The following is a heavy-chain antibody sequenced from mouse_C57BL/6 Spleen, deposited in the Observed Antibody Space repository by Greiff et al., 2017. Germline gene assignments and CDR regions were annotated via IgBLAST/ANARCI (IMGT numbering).Heavy chain of an antibody. CDR3: ARNHYSNYPFDY. V-gene: IGHV2-2*01. D-gene: IGHD2-5*01. Sequence: VQLQQSGPGLVQPSQSLSTTCTVSGFSLTSYGVHWVRQSPGKGLEWLGVIWSGGSTDYNAAFISRLSISKDNSKSQVFFKMNSLQADDTAIYYCARNHYSNYPFDYWGQGTTLTVSS. CDR2: IWSGGST. CDR1: GFSLTSYG. J-gene: IGHJ2*01.